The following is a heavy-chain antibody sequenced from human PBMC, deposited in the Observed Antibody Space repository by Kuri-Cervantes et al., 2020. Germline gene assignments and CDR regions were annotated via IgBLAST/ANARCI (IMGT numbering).Heavy chain of an antibody. D-gene: IGHD6-6*01. Sequence: SVKVSCKASGGTFSSYAISWMRQAPGQGLEWMGGIIPIFGTANYAQKFQGRVTITADESTSTAYMELSSLRSEDTAVYYCSRSSSAYNWFDPWGQGTLVTVSS. J-gene: IGHJ5*02. CDR1: GGTFSSYA. CDR2: IIPIFGTA. CDR3: SRSSSAYNWFDP. V-gene: IGHV1-69*13.